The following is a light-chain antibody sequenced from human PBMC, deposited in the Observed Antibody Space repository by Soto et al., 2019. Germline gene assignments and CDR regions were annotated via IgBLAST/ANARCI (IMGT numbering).Light chain of an antibody. CDR3: ISYTGKSTWV. V-gene: IGLV2-14*01. Sequence: QSALTQPASVSGSPGQSITISCTGTSSDVGGYNYVSWFQQHPGIVPKLMIYEVSNRPSGVSTRFSGSKSVNTASLTISGLQSEDEAYYYCISYTGKSTWVFGGGTKLTVL. J-gene: IGLJ2*01. CDR2: EVS. CDR1: SSDVGGYNY.